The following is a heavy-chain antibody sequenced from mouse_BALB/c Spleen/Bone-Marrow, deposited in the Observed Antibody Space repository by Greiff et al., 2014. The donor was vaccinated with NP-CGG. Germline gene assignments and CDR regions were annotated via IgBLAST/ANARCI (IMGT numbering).Heavy chain of an antibody. V-gene: IGHV1-7*01. CDR3: ARKVRYDGFVY. CDR2: INPSTGYT. Sequence: VQLQQSGAELAKPGASVKMSCKASGYTFTSYWMHWVKQRPGQGLEWIGYINPSTGYTEYNQKFKDKATLTADKSSSTAYMQLSSLTSEDSAVYYCARKVRYDGFVYWGQGTTLTVSS. J-gene: IGHJ2*01. CDR1: GYTFTSYW. D-gene: IGHD2-14*01.